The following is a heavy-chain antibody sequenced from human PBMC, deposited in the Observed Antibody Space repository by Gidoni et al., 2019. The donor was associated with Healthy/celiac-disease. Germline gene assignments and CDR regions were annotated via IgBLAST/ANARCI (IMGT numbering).Heavy chain of an antibody. Sequence: QVQLQESGPGLVKPSETLSLPCTVSGGSISSYYWSWIRRPAGKGLEWIGRIYTSGSTNYNPSLKSRVTMSVDTSKNQFSLKLSSVTAADTAVYYCARAAYSSSWYTPDAFDIWGQGTMVTVSS. V-gene: IGHV4-4*07. J-gene: IGHJ3*02. CDR2: IYTSGST. CDR3: ARAAYSSSWYTPDAFDI. CDR1: GGSISSYY. D-gene: IGHD6-13*01.